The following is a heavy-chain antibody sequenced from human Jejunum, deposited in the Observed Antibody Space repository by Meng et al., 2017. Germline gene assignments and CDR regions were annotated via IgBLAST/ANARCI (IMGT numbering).Heavy chain of an antibody. CDR2: ISGSGGST. CDR3: AKGMGGFCSSSSCYSDFDY. D-gene: IGHD2-2*01. CDR1: GFTFSSYA. J-gene: IGHJ4*02. Sequence: GESLKISCAASGFTFSSYAMSWVRQAPGKGLEWVSVISGSGGSTYYADSVKGRFTISRDNSKNTLYLQMNSLRAADTAVYYYAKGMGGFCSSSSCYSDFDYWGQGTLVTVSS. V-gene: IGHV3-23*01.